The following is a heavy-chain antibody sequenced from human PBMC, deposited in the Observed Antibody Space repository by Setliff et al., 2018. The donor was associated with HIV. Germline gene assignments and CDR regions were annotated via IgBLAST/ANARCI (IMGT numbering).Heavy chain of an antibody. J-gene: IGHJ3*02. CDR2: INPNSGGT. CDR3: ARDPGYKSSWYGAFDI. Sequence: ASVKVSCKASGDAFTDYYIHWVRQAPGQGLEWMGWINPNSGGTNYAQKFQGRVTMTRDTSISTAFMDLSRLRSDGTAVYYCARDPGYKSSWYGAFDIWGQGTMVTVS. V-gene: IGHV1-2*02. D-gene: IGHD6-13*01. CDR1: GDAFTDYY.